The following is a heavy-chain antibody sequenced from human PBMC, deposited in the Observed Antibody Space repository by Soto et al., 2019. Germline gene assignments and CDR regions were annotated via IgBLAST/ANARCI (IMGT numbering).Heavy chain of an antibody. CDR1: GFTFSSYA. J-gene: IGHJ4*02. Sequence: EVQLLESGGGLAQPGGSLRLSCAASGFTFSSYAMSWVRQAPGKGLEWVSAISGSGGSTYYADSVKGRFTISRDNSKNTLYLQMNSLGAEDLAIYYCPLLGGLDCWGQGTMVTVSS. CDR3: PLLGGLDC. CDR2: ISGSGGST. D-gene: IGHD2-15*01. V-gene: IGHV3-23*01.